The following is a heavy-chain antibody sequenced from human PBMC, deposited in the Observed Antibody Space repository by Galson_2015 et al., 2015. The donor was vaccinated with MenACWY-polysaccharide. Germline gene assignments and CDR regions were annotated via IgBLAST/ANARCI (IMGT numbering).Heavy chain of an antibody. Sequence: SVKVSCKASGFTFTDYYLHWVRQAPGQGLEWMGRINPNTGGTTYTQKFQGRVTMTRDTSISTAYMESSRLRSDDTAVYYCARERGVIVLAANWFDPWGQGTLVTVSS. CDR1: GFTFTDYY. CDR2: INPNTGGT. J-gene: IGHJ5*02. D-gene: IGHD3-10*01. V-gene: IGHV1-2*06. CDR3: ARERGVIVLAANWFDP.